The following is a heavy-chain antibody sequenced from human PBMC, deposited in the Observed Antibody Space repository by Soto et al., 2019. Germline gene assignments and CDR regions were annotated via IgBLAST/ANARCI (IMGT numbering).Heavy chain of an antibody. CDR1: VGSINSSSYY. D-gene: IGHD3-10*01. CDR2: IFYGGNT. Sequence: QLQLQEAVPGLVKPSETLSLTCTVSVGSINSSSYYWGWIRTPPGKGLEWIGSIFYGGNTYSNPSLKSRVTVSVDASKNLFSLNLSSVPAADTAVYYCARPVDRPMGYFDLWGRGTLVIVSS. CDR3: ARPVDRPMGYFDL. J-gene: IGHJ2*01. V-gene: IGHV4-39*01.